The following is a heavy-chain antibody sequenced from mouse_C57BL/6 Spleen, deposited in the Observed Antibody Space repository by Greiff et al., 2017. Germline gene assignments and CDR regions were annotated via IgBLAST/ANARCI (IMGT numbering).Heavy chain of an antibody. J-gene: IGHJ3*01. D-gene: IGHD2-4*01. Sequence: DVKLQESGPGLVKPSQSLSLTCSVTGYSITSGYYWNWIRQFPGNKLEWMGYISYDGSNNYNPSLKNRISITRDTSKNQFFLKLNSVTTEDTATYYCARDDSFAYWGQGTLVTVSA. CDR2: ISYDGSN. CDR1: GYSITSGYY. CDR3: ARDDSFAY. V-gene: IGHV3-6*01.